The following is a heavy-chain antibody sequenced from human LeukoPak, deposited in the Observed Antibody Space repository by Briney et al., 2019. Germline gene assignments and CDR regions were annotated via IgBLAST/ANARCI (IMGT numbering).Heavy chain of an antibody. CDR3: ATMMYGSGNYYTSDY. D-gene: IGHD3-10*01. V-gene: IGHV4-39*01. Sequence: PSETLSLTCTVSGGSISSSSYYWGWIRQPPGKGLEWIGNIYSSGTAYYNPSLKSRVTISVDTSRNQFSLKLTSVTAADTAVYYCATMMYGSGNYYTSDYWGQGTLVTVSS. CDR1: GGSISSSSYY. J-gene: IGHJ4*02. CDR2: IYSSGTA.